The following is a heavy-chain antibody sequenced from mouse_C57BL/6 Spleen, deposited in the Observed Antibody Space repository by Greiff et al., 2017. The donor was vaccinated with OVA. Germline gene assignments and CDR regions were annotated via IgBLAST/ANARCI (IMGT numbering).Heavy chain of an antibody. CDR2: ISNGGGST. D-gene: IGHD1-1*01. V-gene: IGHV5-12*01. CDR1: GFTFSDYY. CDR3: ARHYYGSSDWYFDV. J-gene: IGHJ1*03. Sequence: EVQVVESGGGLVQPGGSLKLSCAASGFTFSDYYMYWVRQTPEKRLEWVAYISNGGGSTYYPDTVKGRFTISRDNAKNTLYLQMSRLKSEDTAMYYCARHYYGSSDWYFDVWGTGTTVTVSS.